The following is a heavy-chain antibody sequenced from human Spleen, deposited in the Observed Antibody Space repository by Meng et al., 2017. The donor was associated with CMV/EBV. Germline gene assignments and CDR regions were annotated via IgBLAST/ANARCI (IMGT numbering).Heavy chain of an antibody. V-gene: IGHV1-2*02. Sequence: ASVKVSCKASGYTFTGYYIHWVRQAPGQGLEWMGWINPNSGGTNYAQKFQGRVIMTGETSISTASMELNRLKTDDAAVYYCARRITMGRGVVGGAGYYFHYWGQGTLVTVSS. CDR2: INPNSGGT. D-gene: IGHD3-10*01. CDR1: GYTFTGYY. CDR3: ARRITMGRGVVGGAGYYFHY. J-gene: IGHJ4*02.